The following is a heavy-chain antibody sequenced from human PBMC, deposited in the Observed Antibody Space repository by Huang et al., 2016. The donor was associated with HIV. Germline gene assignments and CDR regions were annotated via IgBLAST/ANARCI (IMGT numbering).Heavy chain of an antibody. CDR1: TATFNAYW. V-gene: IGHV3-7*01. CDR3: ATKASAMDI. D-gene: IGHD1-7*01. J-gene: IGHJ6*02. Sequence: LVESGGEVVQPGGSRRLSCAGSTATFNAYWMGWVRQRPGQGLEWVANIKQDGSEKYYMDSVEGRFNISRDNVKKLLFLEMNNLRVADTAVYYCATKASAMDIWGQGTTVIVSS. CDR2: IKQDGSEK.